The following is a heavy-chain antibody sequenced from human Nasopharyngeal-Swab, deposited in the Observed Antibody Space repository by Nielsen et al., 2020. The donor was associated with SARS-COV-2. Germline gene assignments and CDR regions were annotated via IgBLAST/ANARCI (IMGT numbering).Heavy chain of an antibody. Sequence: ASVKVSCKASGYTFTGYYIHWLRQAPGQGLEWMGWINPKNSGTHYAQKFQGRVIMTRDKSISTAYLGLSSLRSDDTVVYYCARDYLGRDYYFDYWGQGTLVAVSS. J-gene: IGHJ4*02. D-gene: IGHD3-10*01. V-gene: IGHV1-2*02. CDR2: INPKNSGT. CDR1: GYTFTGYY. CDR3: ARDYLGRDYYFDY.